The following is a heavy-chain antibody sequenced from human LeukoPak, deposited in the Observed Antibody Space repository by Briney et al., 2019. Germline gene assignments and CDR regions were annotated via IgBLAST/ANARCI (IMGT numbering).Heavy chain of an antibody. Sequence: GGPLRLSCAASGFTFTSYAMTWVRQAPGKGPEWVSAISGSGGTTYYADSVKGRFTISRDNSKNTLYLQMNSLRAEDTAIYYCARRYYDSTAYYSLDYWGQGTLVTVSS. V-gene: IGHV3-23*01. J-gene: IGHJ4*02. CDR2: ISGSGGTT. CDR1: GFTFTSYA. D-gene: IGHD3-22*01. CDR3: ARRYYDSTAYYSLDY.